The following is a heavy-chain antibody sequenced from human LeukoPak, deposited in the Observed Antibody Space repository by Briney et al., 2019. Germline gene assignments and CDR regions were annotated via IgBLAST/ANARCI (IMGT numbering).Heavy chain of an antibody. J-gene: IGHJ5*02. CDR2: ISTGSTYI. V-gene: IGHV3-21*01. CDR1: GFTFSTYS. Sequence: PGGSLRLSCSASGFTFSTYSMNWVRQAPGKWLEWVSSISTGSTYIFYGDSVKGRFTISRDNADNSLYLQMNSLRAEDTAVYYCARTRDSSGCFDLWGQGTLVTVSS. CDR3: ARTRDSSGCFDL. D-gene: IGHD6-19*01.